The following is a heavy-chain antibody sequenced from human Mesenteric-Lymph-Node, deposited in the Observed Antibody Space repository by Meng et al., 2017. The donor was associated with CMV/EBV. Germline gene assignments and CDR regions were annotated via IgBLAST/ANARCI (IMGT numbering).Heavy chain of an antibody. CDR3: ARDSSGYYWFDP. V-gene: IGHV4-31*02. J-gene: IGHJ5*02. D-gene: IGHD3-22*01. Sequence: TVSGGSNSSGGYFWNWIRQHPGKGLEWIGSIYHSGTTYYNPSLKSRVAISVDTSKNQFSLRLSSVTAADTAVYYCARDSSGYYWFDPWGQGTLVTVSS. CDR1: GGSNSSGGYF. CDR2: IYHSGTT.